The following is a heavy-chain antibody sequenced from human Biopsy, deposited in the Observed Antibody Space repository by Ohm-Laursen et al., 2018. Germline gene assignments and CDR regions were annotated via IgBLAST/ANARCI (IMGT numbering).Heavy chain of an antibody. Sequence: TLSLTCTVYDDSIRNFYWTWIRQPPGQGLEWIGHASYSGYTNYNPSLKSRVTISVDTSMNHFSLNLRSVTAADTAVYSCARLGNFWNAEDGLDLWGLGTMVTVSS. J-gene: IGHJ3*01. CDR2: ASYSGYT. CDR1: DDSIRNFY. CDR3: ARLGNFWNAEDGLDL. D-gene: IGHD3-3*01. V-gene: IGHV4-59*08.